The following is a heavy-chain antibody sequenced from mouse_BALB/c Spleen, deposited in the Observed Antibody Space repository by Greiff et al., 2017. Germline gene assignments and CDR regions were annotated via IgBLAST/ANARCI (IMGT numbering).Heavy chain of an antibody. D-gene: IGHD2-10*02. CDR1: GFTFSSYG. CDR2: ISSGGSYT. CDR3: ARLYGNPMDY. J-gene: IGHJ4*01. Sequence: EVQLVESGGDLVKPGGSLKLSCAASGFTFSSYGMSWVRQTPDKRLEWVATISSGGSYTYYPDSVKGRFTISRDNAKNTLYLQMSSLKSEDTAMYYCARLYGNPMDYWGQGTSVTVSS. V-gene: IGHV5-6*01.